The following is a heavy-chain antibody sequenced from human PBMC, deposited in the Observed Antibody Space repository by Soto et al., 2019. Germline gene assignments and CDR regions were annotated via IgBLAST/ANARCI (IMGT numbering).Heavy chain of an antibody. J-gene: IGHJ6*02. V-gene: IGHV3-21*02. Sequence: EVQLVESGGGLVKPGGSLRLSCAASGFTLTTYSMNWVRQASGKGLEWVASISSSSSHIYYADSVKGRFTISRDNARNSLYLQMNSLRAEDTAVYYCVRERXLSSYYGMDVWGQGTTVTVSS. CDR3: VRERXLSSYYGMDV. CDR2: ISSSSSHI. CDR1: GFTLTTYS.